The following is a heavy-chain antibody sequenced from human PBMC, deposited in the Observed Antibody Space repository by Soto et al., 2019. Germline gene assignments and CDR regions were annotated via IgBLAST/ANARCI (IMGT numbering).Heavy chain of an antibody. D-gene: IGHD6-13*01. Sequence: ASVKVSCKASGYTFTSYGISWVRQAPGQGLEWMGWISAYNGNTNYAQKLQGRVTMTTDTSTSTAYMELRSLRSDDTAVYYCARVRDFAEYSSSWPEAFDIWGQGTMVTVSS. V-gene: IGHV1-18*01. CDR3: ARVRDFAEYSSSWPEAFDI. J-gene: IGHJ3*02. CDR1: GYTFTSYG. CDR2: ISAYNGNT.